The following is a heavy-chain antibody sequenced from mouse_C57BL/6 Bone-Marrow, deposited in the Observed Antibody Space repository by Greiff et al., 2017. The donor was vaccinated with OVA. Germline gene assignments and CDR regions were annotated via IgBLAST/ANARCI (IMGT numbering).Heavy chain of an antibody. J-gene: IGHJ4*01. V-gene: IGHV1-82*01. CDR3: ARSEREYYAMDY. CDR1: GYAFSSSW. Sequence: QVQLQQSGPELVKPGASVKISCKASGYAFSSSWMNWVKQRPGKGLEWIGRIYPGDGDTNYNGKFKGKATLTADKSSSTAYMQLSSLTSEDSAVYFCARSEREYYAMDYWGQGTSVTVSS. CDR2: IYPGDGDT.